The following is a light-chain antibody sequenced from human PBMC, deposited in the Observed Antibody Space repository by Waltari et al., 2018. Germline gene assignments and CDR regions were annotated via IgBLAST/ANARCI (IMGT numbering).Light chain of an antibody. Sequence: PGKGLRYLMKGNRDGSHRKGDDFPDRFSGSGSGPERYLTISSLQSEDEADYYCETGGHGTWVFGGGTKLTVL. CDR3: ETGGHGTWV. CDR2: GNRDGSH. V-gene: IGLV4-69*01. J-gene: IGLJ3*02.